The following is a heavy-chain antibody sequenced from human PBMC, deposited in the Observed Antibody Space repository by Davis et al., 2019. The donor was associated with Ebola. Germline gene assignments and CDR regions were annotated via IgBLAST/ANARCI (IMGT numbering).Heavy chain of an antibody. V-gene: IGHV3-21*04. CDR3: ARDGSVYSTASLDS. CDR2: ISSSSSHM. J-gene: IGHJ5*01. CDR1: GFIFSSHS. Sequence: GESLKISCAASGFIFSSHSMNWVRQAPGKGLEWVSSISSSSSHMYYADSVKGRFTISRDNARKSLYLQMNTLRAEDTAVYFCARDGSVYSTASLDSWGQGTLVTVSS. D-gene: IGHD6-6*01.